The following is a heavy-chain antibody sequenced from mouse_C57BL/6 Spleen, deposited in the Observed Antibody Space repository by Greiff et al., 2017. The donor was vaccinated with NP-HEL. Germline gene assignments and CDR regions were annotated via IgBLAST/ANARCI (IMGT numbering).Heavy chain of an antibody. CDR2: IWGVGST. D-gene: IGHD1-1*01. CDR3: ASEYGSSRFAY. Sequence: VQRVESGPGLVAPSQSLSITCTVSGFSLTSYGVDWVRQSPGKGLEWLGVIWGVGSTNYNSALKSRLSISKDNSKSQVFLTMNSLQTDEPAMYYCASEYGSSRFAYWGQGTLVTVSA. CDR1: GFSLTSYG. V-gene: IGHV2-6*01. J-gene: IGHJ3*01.